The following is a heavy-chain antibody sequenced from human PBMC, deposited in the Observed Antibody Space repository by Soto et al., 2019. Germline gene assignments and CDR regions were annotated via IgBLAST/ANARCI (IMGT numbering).Heavy chain of an antibody. CDR2: IHHTENT. V-gene: IGHV4-39*01. D-gene: IGHD1-1*01. CDR1: GASINNNNNF. CDR3: ARQAAYNIDY. J-gene: IGHJ4*02. Sequence: SETLSLTCTVSGASINNNNNFWAWIRQSPGKGLEWIGEIHHTENTNYNPSLKSRVTISVDTSNNQFSLDLNSVTAADTAVYYCARQAAYNIDYWGQGTLVTVSS.